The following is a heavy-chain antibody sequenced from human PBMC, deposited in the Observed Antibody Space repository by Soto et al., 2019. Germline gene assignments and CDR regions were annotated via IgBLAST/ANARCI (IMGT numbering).Heavy chain of an antibody. CDR2: ISKDESKK. Sequence: GESLKISCAASGFTFSTYAVHWVRQAPGKGLEWVGVISKDESKKYYANSVKGRFTISRDNSDNTGYLQMNSLRREDTAIYYCARTIAVDGFDYWGPGTLVTVSS. D-gene: IGHD6-19*01. CDR3: ARTIAVDGFDY. CDR1: GFTFSTYA. J-gene: IGHJ4*02. V-gene: IGHV3-30-3*01.